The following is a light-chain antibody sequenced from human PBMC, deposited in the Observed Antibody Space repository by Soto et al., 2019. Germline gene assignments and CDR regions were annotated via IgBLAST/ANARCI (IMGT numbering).Light chain of an antibody. CDR3: CSYAGSYTYV. Sequence: QSALTQPRSVSGSPGQSVTISCTGTSSVVGGYNYVSWYQQHPGKAPKLMIYDASKRPSGVPDRFSGSKSGNTASLTISGLQAEDEADYYCCSYAGSYTYVFGTGTKVTVL. J-gene: IGLJ1*01. CDR2: DAS. V-gene: IGLV2-11*01. CDR1: SSVVGGYNY.